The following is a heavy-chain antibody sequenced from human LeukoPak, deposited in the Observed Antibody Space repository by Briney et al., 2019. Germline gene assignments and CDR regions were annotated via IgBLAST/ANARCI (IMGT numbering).Heavy chain of an antibody. CDR2: IRHDASSQ. J-gene: IGHJ4*02. V-gene: IGHV3-30*02. Sequence: AGGSLRLSCAASGFIFSTYGMHWVRQAPGKGLEWVAFIRHDASSQYYADSVKGRFTISRDSSKDTLYLQMNRLRTEDTAVYFCAKDRLEFYGSARYYFDSWGQGSLVTVSS. D-gene: IGHD3-10*01. CDR3: AKDRLEFYGSARYYFDS. CDR1: GFIFSTYG.